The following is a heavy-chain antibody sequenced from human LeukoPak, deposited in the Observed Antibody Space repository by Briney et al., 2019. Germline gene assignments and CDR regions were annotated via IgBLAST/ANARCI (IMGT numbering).Heavy chain of an antibody. D-gene: IGHD3-22*01. V-gene: IGHV3-23*01. CDR3: AKAHAFTMIVVVIRYYFDY. J-gene: IGHJ4*02. CDR2: ISGSGGST. CDR1: GFTFSSYA. Sequence: QPGGSLRLSCAASGFTFSSYAISWVRPAPGKGLEWVSAISGSGGSTYYADSVKGRFTISRDNSKNTLYLQMNSLRAEDTAVYYCAKAHAFTMIVVVIRYYFDYWGQGTLVTVSS.